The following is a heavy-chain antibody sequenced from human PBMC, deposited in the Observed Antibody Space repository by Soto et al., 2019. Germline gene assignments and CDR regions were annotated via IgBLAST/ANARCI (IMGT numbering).Heavy chain of an antibody. Sequence: EVQLLESGGGLVQPGGSLRLSCAASGFTFSSYAMTWVRQAPGKGLEWVSFISGGGSSTYYADSVKGRFTVSRDDSKSTLYLQMNTLRAEDTAIYYCAKGGGSYFIWGQGTLVTVSS. D-gene: IGHD1-26*01. V-gene: IGHV3-23*01. CDR1: GFTFSSYA. CDR2: ISGGGSST. J-gene: IGHJ4*02. CDR3: AKGGGSYFI.